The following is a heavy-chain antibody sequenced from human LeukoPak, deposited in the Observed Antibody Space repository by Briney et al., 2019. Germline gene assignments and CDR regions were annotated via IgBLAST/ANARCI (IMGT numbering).Heavy chain of an antibody. CDR3: ARGQLEAMGVAY. Sequence: PGGSLRLSWAASGFTFSSYRMSWVRQAPGKGLEWVANIDLDGSEKYYVVSVKGRFTISRDNAKNSLYLQMNSLGAEDTAVYYCARGQLEAMGVAYWGQGTLVTVSS. CDR2: IDLDGSEK. V-gene: IGHV3-7*01. CDR1: GFTFSSYR. D-gene: IGHD1-1*01. J-gene: IGHJ4*02.